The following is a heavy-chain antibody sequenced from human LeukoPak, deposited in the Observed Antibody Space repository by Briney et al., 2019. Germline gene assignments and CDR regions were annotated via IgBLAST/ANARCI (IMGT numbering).Heavy chain of an antibody. Sequence: PSQTLSLTCTVSGGSISSGGYYWSWIRQPAGKGLEWIGRIYTSGSTNYTPSLKSRVTISVDTSKNQFSLKLSSVTAADTAVYYCARHPTGVAGTRKNWFDPWGQGTLVTVSS. CDR1: GGSISSGGYY. D-gene: IGHD6-19*01. CDR3: ARHPTGVAGTRKNWFDP. CDR2: IYTSGST. J-gene: IGHJ5*02. V-gene: IGHV4-61*02.